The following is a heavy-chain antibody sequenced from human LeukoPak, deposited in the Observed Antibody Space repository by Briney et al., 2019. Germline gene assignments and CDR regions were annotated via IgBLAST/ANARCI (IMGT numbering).Heavy chain of an antibody. V-gene: IGHV4-38-2*02. CDR2: IYYSGST. J-gene: IGHJ4*02. D-gene: IGHD3-10*01. Sequence: SETLSLTCTVSGYSISSGYYWGWIRQPPGKGLEWIGSIYYSGSTYYNPSLKSRVTISVDTSKNQFSLKLSSVTAADTAVYYCARESPRGVIWGQGTLVTVSS. CDR1: GYSISSGYY. CDR3: ARESPRGVI.